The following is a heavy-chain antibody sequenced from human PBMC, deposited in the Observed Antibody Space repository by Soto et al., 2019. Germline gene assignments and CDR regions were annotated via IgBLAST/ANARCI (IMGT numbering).Heavy chain of an antibody. Sequence: GASVKVSCKASGYTFTNFGISWVRQAPGQGLEWMGWISAYNGNTNYAQNFQGRVTMTTDISTSTSYLELRGLTSDDTAVYYCTKDAKFHDIYTGYLVNDLWGQGTPVTSPQ. CDR2: ISAYNGNT. CDR3: TKDAKFHDIYTGYLVNDL. V-gene: IGHV1-18*01. J-gene: IGHJ5*02. D-gene: IGHD3-9*01. CDR1: GYTFTNFG.